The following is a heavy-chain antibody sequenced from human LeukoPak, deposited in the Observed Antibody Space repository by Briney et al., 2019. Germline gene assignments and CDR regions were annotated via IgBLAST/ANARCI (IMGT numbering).Heavy chain of an antibody. Sequence: GGSLRLSCAASGFTFSSYAMSCVRQAPGKGLEWVSSISGSGGSTYYADSVKGRFTISRDNSKNTLYLQMNSLRAEDTAVYYCAKDGPIIVVVTTFDYWGQGTLVTVSS. D-gene: IGHD2-21*02. CDR3: AKDGPIIVVVTTFDY. CDR1: GFTFSSYA. J-gene: IGHJ4*02. V-gene: IGHV3-23*01. CDR2: ISGSGGST.